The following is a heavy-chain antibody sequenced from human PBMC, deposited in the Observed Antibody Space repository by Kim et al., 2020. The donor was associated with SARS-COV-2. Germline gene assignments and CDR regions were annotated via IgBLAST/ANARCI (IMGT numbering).Heavy chain of an antibody. V-gene: IGHV3-33*01. J-gene: IGHJ5*02. CDR2: IWYDGSNK. Sequence: GGSLRLSCAASGFTFSSYGMHWVRQAPGKGLEWVAVIWYDGSNKYYADSVKGRFTISRDNSKNTLYLQMNSLRAEDKAVYYCARAYCSSTGCYQNWFDPVGQGPVVTAPS. CDR3: ARAYCSSTGCYQNWFDP. D-gene: IGHD2-2*01. CDR1: GFTFSSYG.